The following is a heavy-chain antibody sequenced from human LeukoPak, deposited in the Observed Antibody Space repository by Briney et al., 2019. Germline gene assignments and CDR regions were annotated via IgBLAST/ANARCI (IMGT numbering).Heavy chain of an antibody. V-gene: IGHV4-34*01. J-gene: IGHJ4*02. Sequence: PSETLSLTCAVYGGSFSGYYWSWIRQPPGKGLEWIGEINHRGSTNYNPSLKSRVTISVDTSTNQFSLKLSSVTAADTAVYYCARVNTMIVVDYWGQGTLVTVSS. CDR3: ARVNTMIVVDY. D-gene: IGHD3-22*01. CDR1: GGSFSGYY. CDR2: INHRGST.